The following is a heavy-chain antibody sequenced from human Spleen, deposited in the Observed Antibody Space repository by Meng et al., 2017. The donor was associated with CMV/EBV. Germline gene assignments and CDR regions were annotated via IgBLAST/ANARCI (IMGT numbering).Heavy chain of an antibody. CDR1: GYTFISYS. V-gene: IGHV1-46*01. CDR3: ARDSLEWSPHHGMDV. J-gene: IGHJ6*02. CDR2: IDPGTGST. D-gene: IGHD3-3*01. Sequence: ASVKVSCKASGYTFISYSLHWVRQAPGQGLEWMGIIDPGTGSTTYAQRFQGRVTMTRDTSTSTVYMELSSLKSEDTAVYYCARDSLEWSPHHGMDVWGQGTTVTVSS.